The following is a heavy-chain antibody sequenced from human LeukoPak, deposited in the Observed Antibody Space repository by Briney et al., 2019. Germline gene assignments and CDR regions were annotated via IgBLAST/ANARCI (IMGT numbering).Heavy chain of an antibody. J-gene: IGHJ3*02. CDR3: ARDVLPAALGAFDI. V-gene: IGHV3-30-3*01. CDR2: ISYDGDNR. Sequence: GGSLRLSCAASGFTFSDYALHWVRQTPRKGLEWVAVISYDGDNRYYADSVKGRFTISRDNSKNTLYLQMNSLRAEDTAVYYCARDVLPAALGAFDIWGQGTMVTVSS. CDR1: GFTFSDYA. D-gene: IGHD2-2*01.